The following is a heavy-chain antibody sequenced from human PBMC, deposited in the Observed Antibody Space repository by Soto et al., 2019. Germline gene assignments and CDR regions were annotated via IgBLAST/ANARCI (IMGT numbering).Heavy chain of an antibody. CDR1: GYTFTSYD. D-gene: IGHD4-4*01. J-gene: IGHJ6*02. Sequence: ASVKVSCKASGYTFTSYDINWVRQATGQGLEWMGWMNPNSGNTGYAQKFQGRVTMTRNTSISTAYMELSSLRSEDTAVYYCARHNDYSNYYYYGMDVWGQGTTVTVSS. CDR3: ARHNDYSNYYYYGMDV. CDR2: MNPNSGNT. V-gene: IGHV1-8*01.